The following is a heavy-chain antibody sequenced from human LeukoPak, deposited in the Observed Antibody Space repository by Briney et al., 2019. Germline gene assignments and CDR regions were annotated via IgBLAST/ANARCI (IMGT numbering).Heavy chain of an antibody. D-gene: IGHD3-10*01. V-gene: IGHV3-48*01. Sequence: GGSLRLSCAASGFTFSSYVMSWVRQAPGKGLEWVSYISSSSSTIYYADSVKGRFTISRDNAKNSLYLQMSSLRAEDTAVYYCARELPFITMVRGVIGEPSWGQGTLVTVSS. CDR1: GFTFSSYV. J-gene: IGHJ4*02. CDR2: ISSSSSTI. CDR3: ARELPFITMVRGVIGEPS.